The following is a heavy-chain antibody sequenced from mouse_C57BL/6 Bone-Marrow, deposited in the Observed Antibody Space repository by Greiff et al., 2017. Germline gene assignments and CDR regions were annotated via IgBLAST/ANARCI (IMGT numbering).Heavy chain of an antibody. CDR2: IYPGDGDT. J-gene: IGHJ3*01. Sequence: VQLQQSGAELVKPGASVKISCTASGYAFSSYWMNWVKQRPGKGLEWIGQIYPGDGDTNYNGKFKGKATLTADKSSSTAYMQLSSLTSEDSAVYFCDYGSTAWLAYWGQGTLVTVSA. V-gene: IGHV1-80*01. D-gene: IGHD1-1*01. CDR1: GYAFSSYW. CDR3: DYGSTAWLAY.